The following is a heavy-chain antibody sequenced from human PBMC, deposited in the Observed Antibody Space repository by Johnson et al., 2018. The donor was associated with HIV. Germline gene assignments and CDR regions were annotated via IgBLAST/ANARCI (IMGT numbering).Heavy chain of an antibody. D-gene: IGHD3-3*01. V-gene: IGHV3-30*04. CDR1: GFTFSRYA. Sequence: QVQLVESGGGVVQPGRSLRLSCAASGFTFSRYAMHWVRQAPGKGLAWVAVMSYDGSSKYYADSVKGRFTISRDNSRNTLYLQMNSLRAEDTAVYYCARDQAIFGVVLASDAFDIWGQGTMVTVSS. J-gene: IGHJ3*02. CDR3: ARDQAIFGVVLASDAFDI. CDR2: MSYDGSSK.